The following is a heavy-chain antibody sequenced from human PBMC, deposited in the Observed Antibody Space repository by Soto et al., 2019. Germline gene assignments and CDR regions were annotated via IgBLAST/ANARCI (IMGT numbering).Heavy chain of an antibody. Sequence: SETLSLTCTVSGGSISSGGYYWSWIRQHPGKGLEWIGYIYYSGSTYYNPSLKSRVTISVDTSKNQFSLKLSSVTAADTAVYYCSRIGVGYCSGGSCPALAFDIWGQGTTVTVSS. CDR1: GGSISSGGYY. J-gene: IGHJ3*02. CDR3: SRIGVGYCSGGSCPALAFDI. D-gene: IGHD2-15*01. V-gene: IGHV4-31*03. CDR2: IYYSGST.